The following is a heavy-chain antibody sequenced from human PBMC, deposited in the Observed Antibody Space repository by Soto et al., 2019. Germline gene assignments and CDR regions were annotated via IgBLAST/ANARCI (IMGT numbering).Heavy chain of an antibody. J-gene: IGHJ4*02. Sequence: RRLSCAASGFTFSSYAMSWVRQAPGKGLEWVSAISGSGGSTYYADSVKGRFTISRDNSKNTLYLQMNSLRAEDTAVYYCAKRHQVLRYSPFDYWGQGTLVTVSS. CDR3: AKRHQVLRYSPFDY. CDR1: GFTFSSYA. D-gene: IGHD3-9*01. CDR2: ISGSGGST. V-gene: IGHV3-23*01.